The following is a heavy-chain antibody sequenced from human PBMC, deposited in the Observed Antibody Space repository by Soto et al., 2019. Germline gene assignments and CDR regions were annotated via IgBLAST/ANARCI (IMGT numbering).Heavy chain of an antibody. V-gene: IGHV4-39*01. CDR3: ARSMTPVVTLDY. CDR1: GGSISSSSYY. D-gene: IGHD4-17*01. CDR2: IYYSGST. Sequence: QLQLQESGPGLVKPSETLSLTCTVSGGSISSSSYYWGWIRQPPGKGLEWIGSIYYSGSTYYNPSLQSRVTLSVDTSTNHFSLKLSSVAAADAAVYYCARSMTPVVTLDYWGQGTLVTVSS. J-gene: IGHJ4*02.